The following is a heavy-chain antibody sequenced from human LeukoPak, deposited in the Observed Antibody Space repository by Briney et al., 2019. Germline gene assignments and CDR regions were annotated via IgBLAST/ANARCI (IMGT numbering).Heavy chain of an antibody. J-gene: IGHJ4*02. V-gene: IGHV1-18*01. Sequence: ASVKDSCKASGYTFTGYGIIWVRQAPGQGLEWLGWISAYKGSTKYPQMFQGRVTVTTDTSTSTAYMELRSLRSDATAVYYCARADSGGYYVAYWYWGQGTLVTVSS. CDR2: ISAYKGST. D-gene: IGHD3-22*01. CDR3: ARADSGGYYVAYWY. CDR1: GYTFTGYG.